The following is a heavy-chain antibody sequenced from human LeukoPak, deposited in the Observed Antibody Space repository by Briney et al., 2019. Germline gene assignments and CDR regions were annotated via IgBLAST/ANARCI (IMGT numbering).Heavy chain of an antibody. Sequence: GGSLRLSCAASGFIFNNYEMNWVRQAPGKGLEWVSYISSSGSTIYYADSVKGRFTISRDNAKNSLYLQMNSLRAEDTAVYYCAELGITMIGGVWGKGTTVTISS. CDR3: AELGITMIGGV. CDR1: GFIFNNYE. CDR2: ISSSGSTI. V-gene: IGHV3-48*03. D-gene: IGHD3-10*02. J-gene: IGHJ6*04.